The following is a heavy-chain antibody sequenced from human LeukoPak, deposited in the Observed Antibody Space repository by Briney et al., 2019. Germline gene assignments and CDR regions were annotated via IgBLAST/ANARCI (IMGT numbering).Heavy chain of an antibody. CDR2: IKSDGSST. CDR3: ARDLVSSGWYADNWFDP. CDR1: GFTFSSYW. Sequence: GGSLRLSCGASGFTFSSYWMHWVRQAPGKGLVWVSRIKSDGSSTSYADSVKGRFTISRDNAKNTLYLQMNSLRAEDTAVYYCARDLVSSGWYADNWFDPWGQGTLVTVSS. D-gene: IGHD6-19*01. J-gene: IGHJ5*02. V-gene: IGHV3-74*01.